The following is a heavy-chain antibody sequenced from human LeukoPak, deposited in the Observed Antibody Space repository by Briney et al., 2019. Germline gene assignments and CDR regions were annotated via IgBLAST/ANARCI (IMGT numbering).Heavy chain of an antibody. J-gene: IGHJ4*02. V-gene: IGHV1-2*06. Sequence: GASVKVSCKASGYTFTSYGISWVRQAPGQGLEWMGRINPNTGGTNYAQKFQGRVTMTGDTSISTAYMELSRLTSDDTAVYYCARIGGAHNFDYWGQGTLVTVSS. CDR1: GYTFTSYG. D-gene: IGHD3-16*01. CDR3: ARIGGAHNFDY. CDR2: INPNTGGT.